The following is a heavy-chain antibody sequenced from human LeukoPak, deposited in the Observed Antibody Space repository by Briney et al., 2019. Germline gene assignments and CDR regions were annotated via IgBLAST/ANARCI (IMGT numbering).Heavy chain of an antibody. V-gene: IGHV1-69*13. J-gene: IGHJ6*02. CDR2: IIPIFGTA. D-gene: IGHD2-21*02. CDR1: GGTFISYA. CDR3: ASLIDLTSQSYCGGDCYRGYYYYGMDV. Sequence: ASVKVSCKASGGTFISYAISWVRQAPGQGRERMGGIIPIFGTANYAQKFQGRVTITADESTSTAYVELSSLRSEDTAVYYCASLIDLTSQSYCGGDCYRGYYYYGMDVWGQGTTVTVPS.